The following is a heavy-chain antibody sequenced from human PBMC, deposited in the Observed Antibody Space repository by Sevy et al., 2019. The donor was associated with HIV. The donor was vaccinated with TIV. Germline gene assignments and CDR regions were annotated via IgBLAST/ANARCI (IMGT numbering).Heavy chain of an antibody. V-gene: IGHV3-23*01. CDR1: RFTLRSYA. CDR3: AKDVRYDSSGYFDY. D-gene: IGHD3-22*01. Sequence: GGSLRLSCAASRFTLRSYAMSWVRQAPGKGLEWVSAISGSGVSTYYADSVKGRFTISRDNSKTTLYLQMNSLRAEDTAVYYCAKDVRYDSSGYFDYWGQGILVTVSS. J-gene: IGHJ4*02. CDR2: ISGSGVST.